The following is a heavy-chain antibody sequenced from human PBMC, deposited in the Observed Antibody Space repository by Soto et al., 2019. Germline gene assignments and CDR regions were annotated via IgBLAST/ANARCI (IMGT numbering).Heavy chain of an antibody. CDR1: GFTFTSSA. D-gene: IGHD6-19*01. J-gene: IGHJ6*03. CDR2: IVVGSGNT. CDR3: AAGVRRGGGYMGGAGYYSRDV. Sequence: ASVKVSCKASGFTFTSSAMQWVRQARGQRVEWIGWIVVGSGNTNYAQKFQERVTITRDMSTSTAYMELSSLRSEDTAVYYCAAGVRRGGGYMGGAGYYSRDVWGKGTPVTVSS. V-gene: IGHV1-58*02.